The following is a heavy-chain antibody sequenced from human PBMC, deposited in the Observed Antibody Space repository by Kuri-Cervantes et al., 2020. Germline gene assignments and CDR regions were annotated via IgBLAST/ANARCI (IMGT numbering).Heavy chain of an antibody. CDR1: GYTFTSYG. Sequence: ASVKVSCKASGYTFTSYGISWVRQAPGQGLEWMGWISAYNGNTNYAQKLQGRVTMTTDTSTSTAYMELNSLRAEDTAVYYCARDPDLWFGEFDGYYFDYWGQGTLVTVSS. V-gene: IGHV1-18*01. J-gene: IGHJ4*02. CDR2: ISAYNGNT. D-gene: IGHD3-10*01. CDR3: ARDPDLWFGEFDGYYFDY.